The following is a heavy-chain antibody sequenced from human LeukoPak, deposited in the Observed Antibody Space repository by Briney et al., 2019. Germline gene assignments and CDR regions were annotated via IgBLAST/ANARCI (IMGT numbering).Heavy chain of an antibody. D-gene: IGHD4-23*01. CDR2: IRSKAYGATT. J-gene: IGHJ4*02. CDR1: GFTFGDYA. Sequence: GGSLRLSCTASGFTFGDYAMSWVRQAPGKGLEWVGFIRSKAYGATTEYAASVKGRFTISRDDSKSIAYLQMNSLKTEDTAVYYCTGAPYGGNSLATYWGQGTLVTVSS. CDR3: TGAPYGGNSLATY. V-gene: IGHV3-49*04.